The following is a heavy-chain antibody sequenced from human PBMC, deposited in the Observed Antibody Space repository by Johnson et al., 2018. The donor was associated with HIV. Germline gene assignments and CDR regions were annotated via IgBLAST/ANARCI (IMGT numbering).Heavy chain of an antibody. CDR2: IYSGGST. V-gene: IGHV3-66*01. D-gene: IGHD4-17*01. CDR1: GFTVSSNY. CDR3: ARDWCTVTSGFGAFDI. Sequence: EQLVESGGGLVQPGGSLRLSCAASGFTVSSNYMSWVRQAPGKGLEWVSVIYSGGSTYYADSVKGRFTISRDNSKTTLYLQKNSLRAEDTAVYYCARDWCTVTSGFGAFDIWGQGTMVTVSS. J-gene: IGHJ3*02.